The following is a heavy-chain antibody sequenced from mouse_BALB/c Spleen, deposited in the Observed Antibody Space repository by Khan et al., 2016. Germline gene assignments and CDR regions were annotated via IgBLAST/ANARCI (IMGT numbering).Heavy chain of an antibody. CDR1: GYSITSDYA. V-gene: IGHV3-2*02. J-gene: IGHJ2*01. CDR3: ARSGPFYFDY. CDR2: ISYSGST. Sequence: EVQLQESGPGLVKPSQSLSLTCTVTGYSITSDYAWNWIRQSPGNKLEWMGYISYSGSTSYNPSLKSRISITRDTSKNQFFLQLNSVTTEDTATYYCARSGPFYFDYWGQGTTLTVSS. D-gene: IGHD4-1*01.